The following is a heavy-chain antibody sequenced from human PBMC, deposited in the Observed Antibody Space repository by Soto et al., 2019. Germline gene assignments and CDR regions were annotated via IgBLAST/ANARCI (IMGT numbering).Heavy chain of an antibody. D-gene: IGHD3-16*01. CDR1: GFTFSSYG. CDR3: AKTAGYDYVWGSSGLDP. CDR2: ISYDGSDK. J-gene: IGHJ5*02. Sequence: GGSLRLSCAGSGFTFSSYGMHWVRQAPGKGLEWVAVISYDGSDKYYGDSVKGRFTISRDDSKNTLYLQMNSLRVEDTAFYYCAKTAGYDYVWGSSGLDPWGQGTLVTVS. V-gene: IGHV3-30*18.